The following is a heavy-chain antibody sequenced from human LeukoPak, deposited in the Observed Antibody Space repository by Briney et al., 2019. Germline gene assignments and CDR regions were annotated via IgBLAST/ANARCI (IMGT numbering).Heavy chain of an antibody. Sequence: ASVKVSCKASGYIFTRYYMHWVRQAPRQGLEWMGIVDPSGGSTSYAQNFQGGVTMTRDATTNTVYLELSSLRSEDTAVYYCARDFGEMPNYWGQGTLVTVSS. CDR3: ARDFGEMPNY. J-gene: IGHJ4*02. CDR1: GYIFTRYY. D-gene: IGHD5-24*01. V-gene: IGHV1-46*01. CDR2: VDPSGGST.